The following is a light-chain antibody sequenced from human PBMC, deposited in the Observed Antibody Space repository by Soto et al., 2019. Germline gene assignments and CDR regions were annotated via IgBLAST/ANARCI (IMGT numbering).Light chain of an antibody. CDR3: QSYDRSLSGWV. CDR2: GNS. Sequence: QSVLTQPPSVSGAPGQRVTISCTGSSSNIGAGYDVHWYQQLPGTAPKLLIYGNSNRPSGVPDRFSGSKSGTSASLAITGLQAEHEAAYYCQSYDRSLSGWVFGGGTKLPVL. V-gene: IGLV1-40*01. CDR1: SSNIGAGYD. J-gene: IGLJ3*02.